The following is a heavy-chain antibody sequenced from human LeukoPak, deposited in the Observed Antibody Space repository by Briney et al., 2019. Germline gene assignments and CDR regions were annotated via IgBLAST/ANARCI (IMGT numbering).Heavy chain of an antibody. D-gene: IGHD3-10*01. CDR2: IYYSGST. V-gene: IGHV4-31*03. J-gene: IGHJ4*02. CDR1: GRSISSGGYY. CDR3: ARDPYGSIDY. Sequence: SQTRSLTCTVAGRSISSGGYYWCWIRQQPGKGLEWIGHIYYSGSTYYNPSLKSRVTISVDTSKNQFSLKLISVTAADTAVYYCARDPYGSIDYWGQGSLVTVSS.